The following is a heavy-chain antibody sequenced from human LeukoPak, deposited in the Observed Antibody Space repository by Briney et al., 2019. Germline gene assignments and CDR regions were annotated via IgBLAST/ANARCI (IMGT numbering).Heavy chain of an antibody. CDR1: GFTFSNYA. J-gene: IGHJ4*02. D-gene: IGHD1-26*01. V-gene: IGHV3-23*01. Sequence: GGSLRLSRAASGFTFSNYAMSWVRQAPGKGLEWVSVISGSGGKTYYAASVKGRFTISRDNSKNTLYLQMNSLRAEDTAVYHCAKGAKWELPIDYWGQGTLVTVSS. CDR3: AKGAKWELPIDY. CDR2: ISGSGGKT.